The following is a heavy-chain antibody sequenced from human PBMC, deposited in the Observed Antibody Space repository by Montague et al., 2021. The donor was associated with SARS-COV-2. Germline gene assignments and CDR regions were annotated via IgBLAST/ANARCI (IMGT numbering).Heavy chain of an antibody. Sequence: SETLSLTCTVSGGSISRYFWNWIRQTPGKGLEWMGYVHDIESSIYNPSLQSRITILLDTPKNQFSLWLNAVTAADTAVYYCARVTLGGRDGRTRQYDGLDSWGQGILVTVSS. CDR2: VHDIESS. CDR3: ARVTLGGRDGRTRQYDGLDS. D-gene: IGHD3-16*01. J-gene: IGHJ4*02. V-gene: IGHV4-59*01. CDR1: GGSISRYF.